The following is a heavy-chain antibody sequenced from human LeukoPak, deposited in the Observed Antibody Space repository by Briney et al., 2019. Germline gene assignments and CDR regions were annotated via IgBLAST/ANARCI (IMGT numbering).Heavy chain of an antibody. Sequence: GRSLRLSCAASGFTFSSYAMHWVRQAPGKGLEWVAVTSYDGSNKYYADSVKGRFTISRDNSKNTLYLQMNSLRAEDTAVYYCARDSRRYCSSTSCAVGYWGQGTLVTVSS. J-gene: IGHJ4*02. CDR1: GFTFSSYA. CDR2: TSYDGSNK. V-gene: IGHV3-30-3*01. CDR3: ARDSRRYCSSTSCAVGY. D-gene: IGHD2-2*01.